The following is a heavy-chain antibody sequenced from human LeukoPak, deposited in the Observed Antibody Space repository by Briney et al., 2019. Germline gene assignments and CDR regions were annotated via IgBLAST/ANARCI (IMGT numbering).Heavy chain of an antibody. Sequence: SVKVSCKASGGTFSSYAISWVRQAPGQGLEWMGGIIPIFGTANYAQKFQGRVTITTDESTSTAYMELSSLRSEDTAVYYCARQYYYGSGSYFCYYYMDVWGKGTTVTVSS. CDR2: IIPIFGTA. D-gene: IGHD3-10*01. CDR3: ARQYYYGSGSYFCYYYMDV. J-gene: IGHJ6*03. V-gene: IGHV1-69*05. CDR1: GGTFSSYA.